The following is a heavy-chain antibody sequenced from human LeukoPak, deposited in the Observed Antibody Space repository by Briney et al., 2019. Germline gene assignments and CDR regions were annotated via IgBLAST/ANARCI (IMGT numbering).Heavy chain of an antibody. Sequence: SLRLSCAASGFTFDDYAMHWVRQAPGKGLEWVSGISWNSGSIGYADSVKGRFTISRDNAKNSLYLQMNSLRAEDTALYYCAKGSRITFGGVIANWGQGTLVTVSS. J-gene: IGHJ4*02. V-gene: IGHV3-9*01. CDR1: GFTFDDYA. CDR2: ISWNSGSI. D-gene: IGHD3-16*02. CDR3: AKGSRITFGGVIAN.